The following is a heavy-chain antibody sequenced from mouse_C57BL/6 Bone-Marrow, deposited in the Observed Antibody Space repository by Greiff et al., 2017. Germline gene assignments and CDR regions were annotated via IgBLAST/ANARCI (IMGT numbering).Heavy chain of an antibody. CDR3: GKEGVAYYYGSSYPFAY. CDR1: GFTFSSYA. D-gene: IGHD1-1*01. CDR2: ISDGGSYT. Sequence: EVQGVESGGGLVKPGGSLKLSCAASGFTFSSYAMSWVRQTPEKRLEWVATISDGGSYTYYPDNVKGRFTISRDKAKNNLDLEMSQLKSEETAMYYCGKEGVAYYYGSSYPFAYWGQGTLVTVSA. J-gene: IGHJ3*01. V-gene: IGHV5-4*01.